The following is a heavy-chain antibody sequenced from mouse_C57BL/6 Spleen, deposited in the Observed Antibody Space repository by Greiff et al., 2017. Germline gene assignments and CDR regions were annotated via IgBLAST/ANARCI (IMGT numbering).Heavy chain of an antibody. J-gene: IGHJ2*01. CDR3: TITEYFDT. CDR2: IDPETGGT. Sequence: VQLQQSGAELVRPGAPVTLSCKASGYTFTDYEMHWVKQTPVHGLEWIGAIDPETGGTAYNQKFKGKAILTADKSSSTAYMELRSLTADDSAVYYCTITEYFDTWGQGNTLTVSS. CDR1: GYTFTDYE. V-gene: IGHV1-15*01.